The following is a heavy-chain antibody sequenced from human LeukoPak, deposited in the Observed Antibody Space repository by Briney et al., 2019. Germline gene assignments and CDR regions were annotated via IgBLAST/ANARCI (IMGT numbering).Heavy chain of an antibody. J-gene: IGHJ4*02. V-gene: IGHV4-34*01. Sequence: SETLSLTCAVYGGSFSGYYWSWIRQPPGEGLEWIGEINHSGSTNYNPSLKSRVTISVDTSKNQFSLKLSSVTAADTAVYYCASRRSITMVRGGHFDYWGQGTLVTVSS. CDR3: ASRRSITMVRGGHFDY. CDR2: INHSGST. CDR1: GGSFSGYY. D-gene: IGHD3-10*01.